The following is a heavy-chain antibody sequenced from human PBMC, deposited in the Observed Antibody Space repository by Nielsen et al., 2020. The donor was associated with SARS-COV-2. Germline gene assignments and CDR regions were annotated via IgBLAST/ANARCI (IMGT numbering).Heavy chain of an antibody. V-gene: IGHV3-30*18. J-gene: IGHJ4*02. CDR3: AKGDGRRPFFDY. Sequence: GGSLRLSCAASGFTFSSYGMHWVRQAPGKGLEWVAVISYDGSNKYYADSVKGRFTISRDNSKNTLYLQMNSLRAEDTAVYYCAKGDGRRPFFDYWGQGTPVTVSS. CDR2: ISYDGSNK. CDR1: GFTFSSYG. D-gene: IGHD3-16*01.